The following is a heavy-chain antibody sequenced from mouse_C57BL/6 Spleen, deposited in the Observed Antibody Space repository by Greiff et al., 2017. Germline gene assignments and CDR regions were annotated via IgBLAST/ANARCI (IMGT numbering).Heavy chain of an antibody. CDR2: ISSGGDYI. CDR3: TSFITTEAMDY. V-gene: IGHV5-9-1*02. J-gene: IGHJ4*01. CDR1: GFTFSSYA. D-gene: IGHD1-1*01. Sequence: EVQGVESGEGLVKPGGSLKLSCAASGFTFSSYAMSWVRQTPEKRLEWVAYISSGGDYIYYADTVKGRFTISRDNARNTLYLQMSSLKSEDTAMYYCTSFITTEAMDYWGQGTSVTVSS.